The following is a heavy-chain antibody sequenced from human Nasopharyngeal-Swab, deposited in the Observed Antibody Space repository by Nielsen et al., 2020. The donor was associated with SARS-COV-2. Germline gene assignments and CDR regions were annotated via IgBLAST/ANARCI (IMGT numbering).Heavy chain of an antibody. CDR3: ARDLVRVWSYVWTLDY. J-gene: IGHJ4*03. Sequence: GESLKISCAASGFSFSTYGMHWVRQAPGKGPEWVAVLWHDGSNVSYADSVKGRFSISRDNSKNTLYLQMNSLGAEDTGMYYCARDLVRVWSYVWTLDYWGQGTLVTVSS. D-gene: IGHD3-16*01. CDR2: LWHDGSNV. V-gene: IGHV3-33*01. CDR1: GFSFSTYG.